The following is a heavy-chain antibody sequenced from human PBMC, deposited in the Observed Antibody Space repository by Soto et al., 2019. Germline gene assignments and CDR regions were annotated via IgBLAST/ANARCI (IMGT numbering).Heavy chain of an antibody. J-gene: IGHJ4*01. CDR3: ARFGAAAAHDDN. CDR1: GCSISENH. V-gene: IGHV4-59*01. Sequence: SETLSLTCGVSGCSISENHWSWIRQAPGKGLEWVGYVHFSGSTTYNPSLAPRLNISFDMSKSQVYLQLTSVTAADTAVYYCARFGAAAAHDDNWGRGVLVTVSS. D-gene: IGHD6-25*01. CDR2: VHFSGST.